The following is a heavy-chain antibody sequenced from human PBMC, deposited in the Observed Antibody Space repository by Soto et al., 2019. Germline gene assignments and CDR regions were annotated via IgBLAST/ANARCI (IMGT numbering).Heavy chain of an antibody. CDR1: GFTFSDYY. J-gene: IGHJ4*02. D-gene: IGHD3-3*01. CDR2: ISSSGSTI. CDR3: ARAPPYYDFWSGYYDFDY. Sequence: QVQLVESGGGLVKPGGSLRLSCAASGFTFSDYYMRWIRQAPGKGLEWVSYISSSGSTIYYADSVKGRFTISRDNAKNSLYLQMTSLRAEDTAVYYCARAPPYYDFWSGYYDFDYWGQGTLVTVSS. V-gene: IGHV3-11*01.